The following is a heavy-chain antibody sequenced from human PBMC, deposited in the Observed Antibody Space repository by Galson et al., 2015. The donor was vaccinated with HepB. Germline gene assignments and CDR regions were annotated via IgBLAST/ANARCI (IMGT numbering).Heavy chain of an antibody. D-gene: IGHD6-13*01. V-gene: IGHV3-7*03. CDR1: GFTFSRFSSYS. Sequence: SLRLSCAASGFTFSRFSSYSMSWVRQAPGKGLEWVANTGQDGREIYYVDSVKGRFTISRDNAKNSLYLQMNTLRAEDTAVYYCARPYSSSWYSALSLGYWGQGTLVAVSS. CDR3: ARPYSSSWYSALSLGY. CDR2: TGQDGREI. J-gene: IGHJ4*02.